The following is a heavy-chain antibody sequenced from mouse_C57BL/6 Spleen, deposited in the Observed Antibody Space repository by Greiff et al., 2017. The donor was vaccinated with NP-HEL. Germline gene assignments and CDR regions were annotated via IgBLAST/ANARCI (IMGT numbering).Heavy chain of an antibody. CDR3: ARSRGGYDYYRSSFAY. V-gene: IGHV1-39*01. CDR2: INPNYGTT. CDR1: GYSFTDYN. J-gene: IGHJ3*01. D-gene: IGHD2-4*01. Sequence: EVKLMESGPELVKPGASVKISCKASGYSFTDYNMNWVKQSNGKSLEWIGVINPNYGTTSYNQKFKGKATLTVDKSSSTAYMQLNSLTSEDSAVYYCARSRGGYDYYRSSFAYWGQGTLVTVSA.